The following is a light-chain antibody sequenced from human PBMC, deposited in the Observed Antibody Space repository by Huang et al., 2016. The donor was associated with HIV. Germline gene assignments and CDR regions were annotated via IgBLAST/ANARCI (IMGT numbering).Light chain of an antibody. CDR2: DAS. J-gene: IGKJ2*01. Sequence: EIVLTQSPATLSLSPGERATISCRASQSVSSYLAWYQQKPGQAPRLLIYDASNRATGSPARFSGSGSGTDFTLTISSLEPEDFAVYYCQQRSNWPGYTFGQGTKLEIK. V-gene: IGKV3-11*01. CDR1: QSVSSY. CDR3: QQRSNWPGYT.